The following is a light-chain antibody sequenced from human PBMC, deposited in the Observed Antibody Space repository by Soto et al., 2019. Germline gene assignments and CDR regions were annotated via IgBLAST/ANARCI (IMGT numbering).Light chain of an antibody. J-gene: IGKJ4*01. CDR2: AAS. CDR1: QGVSTY. V-gene: IGKV1-9*01. Sequence: IQLTQSPSSLSASVGDTVTITCRASQGVSTYLAWCQQKPGKAPKLLIYAASTLESGVPSRFSGSGSGTDFTLTISSLHPEDFASYYCQQLNSYPLTFGGGTKVDIK. CDR3: QQLNSYPLT.